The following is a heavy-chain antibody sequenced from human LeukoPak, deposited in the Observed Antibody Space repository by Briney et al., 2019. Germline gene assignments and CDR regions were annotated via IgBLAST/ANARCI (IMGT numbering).Heavy chain of an antibody. Sequence: GGSLRLSCTASGFTFSTYWTNWVRQSPGKGLVWVALINGDGSTTTHADSVKGRFTISRDNAKNTAYLQMNSLRDEDTAVYYCARDYAGSPDYWGQGTLVTVSA. CDR3: ARDYAGSPDY. CDR1: GFTFSTYW. CDR2: INGDGSTT. D-gene: IGHD3-10*01. J-gene: IGHJ4*02. V-gene: IGHV3-74*03.